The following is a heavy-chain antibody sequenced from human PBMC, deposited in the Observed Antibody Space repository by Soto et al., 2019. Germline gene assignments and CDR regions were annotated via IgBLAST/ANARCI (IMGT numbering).Heavy chain of an antibody. Sequence: AASVKVSCKASGGTFSSYAISWVRQAPGQGLEWMGGIIPIFGTANYAQKFQGRVTITADESTSTAYMELSSLRSEDTAVYYCAREGYYYDSSAPGAAFDIWGQGTMVTVSS. CDR2: IIPIFGTA. CDR1: GGTFSSYA. CDR3: AREGYYYDSSAPGAAFDI. V-gene: IGHV1-69*13. D-gene: IGHD3-22*01. J-gene: IGHJ3*02.